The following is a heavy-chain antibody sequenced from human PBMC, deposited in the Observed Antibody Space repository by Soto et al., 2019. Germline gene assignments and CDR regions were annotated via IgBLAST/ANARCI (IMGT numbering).Heavy chain of an antibody. CDR2: ISGDGGTS. CDR3: ARDSIYSNYRFVY. V-gene: IGHV3-23*01. J-gene: IGHJ4*02. CDR1: GFTVTSYA. D-gene: IGHD4-4*01. Sequence: GGSLRLSCAASGFTVTSYAMSWVRQAPGKGLEWVSVISGDGGTSYYADSVRGRFTISRDFSKNTVILQMNSLRAEDTAIYYCARDSIYSNYRFVYWGQGTLVTVSS.